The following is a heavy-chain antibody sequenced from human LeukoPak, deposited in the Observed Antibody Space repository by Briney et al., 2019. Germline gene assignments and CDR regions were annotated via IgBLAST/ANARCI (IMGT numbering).Heavy chain of an antibody. D-gene: IGHD6-13*01. CDR3: ARHPNSNWDY. J-gene: IGHJ4*02. Sequence: SETLSLTCTVSGGSISSSTYCWSWVRQPPGKGLEWIGCMYYSGSTYYSSSLKGRVTISLDTPKSQFSLRLNSVTASDTAVYYCARHPNSNWDYWGQGTLVTVSS. V-gene: IGHV4-39*01. CDR1: GGSISSSTYC. CDR2: MYYSGST.